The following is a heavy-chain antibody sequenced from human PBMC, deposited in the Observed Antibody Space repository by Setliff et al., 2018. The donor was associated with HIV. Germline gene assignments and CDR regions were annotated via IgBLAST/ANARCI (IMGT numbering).Heavy chain of an antibody. CDR1: GVSISSQY. D-gene: IGHD4-4*01. CDR3: STGGSMTTMTT. V-gene: IGHV4-59*11. J-gene: IGHJ4*02. Sequence: KTSETLSLTCAVSGVSISSQYWSWIRQPPGKGLEWIGFIYYNVNNNYNPSLKSRVSISMDTSKNQFSLTLTSATAAYTAVYYCSTGGSMTTMTTWGQGTLVTVSS. CDR2: IYYNVNN.